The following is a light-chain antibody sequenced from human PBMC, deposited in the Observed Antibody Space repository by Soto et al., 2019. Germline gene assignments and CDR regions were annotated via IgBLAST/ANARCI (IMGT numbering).Light chain of an antibody. J-gene: IGKJ1*01. Sequence: DVVMTQSPLSLPVTLGQPASISCRSSQSLVYSDGNTYLSWFQQRPGQTPRRLIYKVSNRDSGVPDRFSGSGSGTDFTLKISRVEAEDVGVYYCMQGTHWPPAFGQGPNVEIK. CDR3: MQGTHWPPA. CDR1: QSLVYSDGNTY. V-gene: IGKV2-30*01. CDR2: KVS.